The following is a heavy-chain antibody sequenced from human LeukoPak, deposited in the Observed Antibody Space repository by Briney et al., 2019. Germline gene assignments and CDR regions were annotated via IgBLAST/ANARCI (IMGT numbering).Heavy chain of an antibody. CDR3: AKEGCTSTNCYSSN. Sequence: GGSLRLSCAASGFAFNTYAMTWVRQAPGKGLEWVSVISGSGGNTYYADSVKGRFTISRDNSKNTLFLQMNSLRAEDTALYYCAKEGCTSTNCYSSNWGQGTLVTVSS. CDR1: GFAFNTYA. V-gene: IGHV3-23*01. CDR2: ISGSGGNT. J-gene: IGHJ4*02. D-gene: IGHD2-2*02.